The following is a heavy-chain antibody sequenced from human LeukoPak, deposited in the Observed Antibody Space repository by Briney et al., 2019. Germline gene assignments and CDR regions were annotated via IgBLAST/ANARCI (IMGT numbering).Heavy chain of an antibody. CDR2: IFNSGGRT. CDR3: AKDVAPDSGWDLDY. D-gene: IGHD6-19*01. Sequence: GGSLRLSCAASGFTSSTYSMTWVRQAPGKGLEWVSGIFNSGGRTFYADSVKGRFTISRDNSKNTLYLQMNSLRAEDTAVYYCAKDVAPDSGWDLDYWGRGTLVTVSS. CDR1: GFTSSTYS. V-gene: IGHV3-23*01. J-gene: IGHJ4*02.